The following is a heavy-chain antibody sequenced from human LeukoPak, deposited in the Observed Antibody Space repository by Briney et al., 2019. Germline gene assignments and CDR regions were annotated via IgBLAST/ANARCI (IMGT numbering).Heavy chain of an antibody. CDR3: ATAGGSYPTDAFDI. V-gene: IGHV3-66*01. CDR2: IYSGGST. Sequence: GGSLRLSCAASGFTVSSNYMSWVRQAPGKGLEWVSVIYSGGSTYYADSVKGRFTISRDNSKNTLYLQMNSLRAEDTAVYYCATAGGSYPTDAFDIWGQGTMVTVSS. D-gene: IGHD1-26*01. J-gene: IGHJ3*02. CDR1: GFTVSSNY.